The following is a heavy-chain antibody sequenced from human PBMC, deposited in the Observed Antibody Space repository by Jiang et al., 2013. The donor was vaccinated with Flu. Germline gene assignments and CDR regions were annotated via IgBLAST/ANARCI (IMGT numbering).Heavy chain of an antibody. J-gene: IGHJ4*02. CDR3: ARDTPYDFWSGSFDY. CDR1: GFTFSSYA. V-gene: IGHV3-30-3*01. D-gene: IGHD3-3*01. CDR2: ISYDGSNK. Sequence: ASGFTFSSYAMHWVRQAPGKGLEWVAVISYDGSNKYYADSVKGRFTISRDNSKNTLYLQMNSLRAEDTAVYYCARDTPYDFWSGSFDYWGQGTLVTVSS.